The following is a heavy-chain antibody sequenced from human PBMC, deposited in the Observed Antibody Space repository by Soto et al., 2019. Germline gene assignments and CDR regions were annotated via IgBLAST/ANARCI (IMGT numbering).Heavy chain of an antibody. CDR2: IIPMLGMS. CDR1: GDTFNFYT. D-gene: IGHD3-10*01. CDR3: ATKYVSGSKHFDN. V-gene: IGHV1-69*02. J-gene: IGHJ4*02. Sequence: QVQLVQSGAEVKTPGSSVKVSCTASGDTFNFYTLSWVRQAPGQGLEWMGRIIPMLGMSNYAQKFQGRVTMIADNSTRTVSMVVSGLRYEDTALYYCATKYVSGSKHFDNWGQGTLVTVSS.